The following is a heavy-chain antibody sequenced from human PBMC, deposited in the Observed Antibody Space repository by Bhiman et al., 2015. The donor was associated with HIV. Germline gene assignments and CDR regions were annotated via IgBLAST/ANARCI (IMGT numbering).Heavy chain of an antibody. CDR1: GFTFSSYA. D-gene: IGHD5-24*01. J-gene: IGHJ4*02. CDR3: AKLSNNYGRSSYFDS. CDR2: ISGSGGST. V-gene: IGHV3-23*04. Sequence: VQLVESGGGLVQPGGSLRLSCAASGFTFSSYAMSWVRQAPGKGLEWVSAISGSGGSTYYADSVKGRFTISRDNSKNTLYLQMNSLRGEDTAVYHCAKLSNNYGRSSYFDSWGQGTLVTVSS.